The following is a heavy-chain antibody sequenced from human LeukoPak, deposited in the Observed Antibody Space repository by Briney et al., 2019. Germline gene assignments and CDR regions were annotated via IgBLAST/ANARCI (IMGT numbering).Heavy chain of an antibody. V-gene: IGHV4-39*07. CDR3: ARSPGYCTNGVCYNIYYYYYGMDV. Sequence: PSETLSLTCTVSGGSISSSSYYWGWIRQPPGKGLEWIGSIYYSGSTYYNPSLKSRVTISVDTSKNQFSLKLSSVTAADTAVYCCARSPGYCTNGVCYNIYYYYYGMDVWGEGTTVTVSS. CDR2: IYYSGST. D-gene: IGHD2-8*01. J-gene: IGHJ6*04. CDR1: GGSISSSSYY.